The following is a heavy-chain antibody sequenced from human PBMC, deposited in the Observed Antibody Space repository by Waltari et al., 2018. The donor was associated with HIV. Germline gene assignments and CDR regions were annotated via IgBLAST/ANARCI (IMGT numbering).Heavy chain of an antibody. V-gene: IGHV1-46*01. CDR3: ASAYGDYSAGLWAG. Sequence: QVQLVQSGAEVKKPGASVKVSCKASGYTFTSYYLHWVREPPGHGLEGMGISKQGGGSTSYGQKDHGRVTMTRDTSTSTVDMELSSVRSEDTAVYYCASAYGDYSAGLWAGWGQGTLVTVAS. D-gene: IGHD4-17*01. CDR2: SKQGGGST. CDR1: GYTFTSYY. J-gene: IGHJ4*02.